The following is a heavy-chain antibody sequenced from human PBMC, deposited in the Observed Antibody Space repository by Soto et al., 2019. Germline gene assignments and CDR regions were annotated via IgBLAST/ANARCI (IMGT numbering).Heavy chain of an antibody. D-gene: IGHD3-9*01. Sequence: PGGSLRLSCAASGFTFSSYSMNWVRQAPGKGLEWVSSISSSSSYIYYADSVKGRFTISRDNAKNTLYLQMNSLRAEDTAVYYRATLTKYDILTGFYPCWGQGTLVTVSS. J-gene: IGHJ4*02. CDR1: GFTFSSYS. V-gene: IGHV3-21*04. CDR2: ISSSSSYI. CDR3: ATLTKYDILTGFYPC.